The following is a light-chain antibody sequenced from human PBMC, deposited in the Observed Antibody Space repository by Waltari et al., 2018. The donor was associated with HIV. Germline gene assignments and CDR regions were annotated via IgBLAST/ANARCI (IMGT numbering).Light chain of an antibody. V-gene: IGLV2-14*01. CDR3: SSYTSSSTLLV. J-gene: IGLJ1*01. CDR2: EVS. Sequence: QSALTQPASVSGSPGQSITISCTGTSSDVARYNYVSWYQLHPGKAPKLMIYEVSNRPSGVSNRFSGSKSGNTASLTISGLQAEDEADYYCSSYTSSSTLLVFGTGTKVTVL. CDR1: SSDVARYNY.